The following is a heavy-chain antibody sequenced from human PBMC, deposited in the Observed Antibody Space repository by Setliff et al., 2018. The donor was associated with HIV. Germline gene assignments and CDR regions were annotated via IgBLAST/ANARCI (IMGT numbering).Heavy chain of an antibody. CDR1: GGSFSGYY. Sequence: KPSETLSLTCAVYGGSFSGYYWGWIRQPPGKGLEWIGEINHSGSTNYNPSLKSRVTISVDTSKNQFSLMLSSVTAADTAVYYCNIYYYYYMDVWGKGTTVTVSS. CDR3: NIYYYYYMDV. J-gene: IGHJ6*03. CDR2: INHSGST. V-gene: IGHV4-34*01.